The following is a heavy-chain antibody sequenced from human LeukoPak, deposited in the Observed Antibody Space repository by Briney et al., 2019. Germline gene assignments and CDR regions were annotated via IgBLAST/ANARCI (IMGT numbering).Heavy chain of an antibody. CDR2: IRGIGGST. J-gene: IGHJ6*02. V-gene: IGHV3-23*01. CDR3: AKETSTGDDYGMDV. Sequence: QTGGSLRLSCAASGFTFSSYAMSWVRQAPGKGLEWVSAIRGIGGSTYYADSVKGRFTISRDNSKNKLYLQMNSLRAEDTAIYYCAKETSTGDDYGMDVWGQGTTVTVSS. CDR1: GFTFSSYA.